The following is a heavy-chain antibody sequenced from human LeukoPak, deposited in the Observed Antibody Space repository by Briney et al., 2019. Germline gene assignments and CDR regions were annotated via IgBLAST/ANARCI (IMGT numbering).Heavy chain of an antibody. CDR2: INPNSGGT. CDR3: ARVPKYSSGWYTHNWFDP. J-gene: IGHJ5*02. CDR1: GYTFTGYY. Sequence: ASVKVSCKASGYTFTGYYMHWVRQAPGQGLEWMGWINPNSGGTNYAQKFQGRVTITADESTSTAYMELSSLRSEDTAVYYCARVPKYSSGWYTHNWFDPWGQRTLVTVSS. D-gene: IGHD6-19*01. V-gene: IGHV1-2*02.